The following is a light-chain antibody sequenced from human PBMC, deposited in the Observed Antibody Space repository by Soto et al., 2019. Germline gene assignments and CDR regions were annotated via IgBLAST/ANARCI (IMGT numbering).Light chain of an antibody. CDR3: QEYDSAPRT. V-gene: IGKV1-27*01. CDR2: AAS. CDR1: QGIGNY. J-gene: IGKJ1*01. Sequence: DFQMTQSPSSLSASVGDRVTITCRASQGIGNYLAWYQQKPWKVPNLLISAASVLQSGIPSRFSGSGSGTDFTLTISSLQPEDVAPYYCQEYDSAPRTFGQGTKVEIK.